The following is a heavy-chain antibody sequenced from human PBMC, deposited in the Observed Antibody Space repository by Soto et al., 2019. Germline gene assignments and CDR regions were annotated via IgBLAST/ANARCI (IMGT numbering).Heavy chain of an antibody. V-gene: IGHV5-51*01. CDR2: IYPSDSDT. D-gene: IGHD6-19*01. J-gene: IGHJ4*02. CDR1: GYSFTTHW. Sequence: PGESLKISCKGSGYSFTTHWIAWVRQMPGKGLEWMGIIYPSDSDTRYSPSFQGQVSISADKSISTAYLQWSSLKASDTAMYFCARHRGATGWKPFDYWGQGTLATSPQ. CDR3: ARHRGATGWKPFDY.